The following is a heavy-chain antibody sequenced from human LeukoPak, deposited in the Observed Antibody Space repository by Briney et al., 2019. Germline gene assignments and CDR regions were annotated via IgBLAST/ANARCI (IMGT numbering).Heavy chain of an antibody. Sequence: TGGSLRLSCAASGFTFSSYAMSWVRQAPGKGLEWVSAISGSGGSTYYADSVKGRFTISRDNSKNTLYLQMNSLRAEDTAVYYCAKDTPGVVVVAAKVGYWGQGTLVTVSS. J-gene: IGHJ4*02. V-gene: IGHV3-23*01. CDR1: GFTFSSYA. CDR2: ISGSGGST. D-gene: IGHD2-15*01. CDR3: AKDTPGVVVVAAKVGY.